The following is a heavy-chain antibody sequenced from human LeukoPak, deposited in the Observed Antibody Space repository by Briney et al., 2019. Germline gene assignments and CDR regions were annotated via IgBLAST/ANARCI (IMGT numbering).Heavy chain of an antibody. CDR1: GFTFSSYE. D-gene: IGHD2-8*01. CDR2: ISSGGSTI. CDR3: ARAGFYCTNGVCYGYFDY. V-gene: IGHV3-48*03. J-gene: IGHJ4*02. Sequence: GGSLRLSCAASGFTFSSYEMNWVRQAPGKGLEWVSYISSGGSTIYYADSVKGRFTISRDNAKNSLYLQMNSLRAEDTAVYYCARAGFYCTNGVCYGYFDYWGQGTLVTVSS.